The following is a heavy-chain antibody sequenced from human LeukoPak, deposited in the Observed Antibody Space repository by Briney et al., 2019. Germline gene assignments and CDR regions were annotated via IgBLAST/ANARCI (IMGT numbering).Heavy chain of an antibody. CDR3: ASGMNSGYDWGELVDAFDI. Sequence: SETLSLTCTVSGGSISSGSYYWSWIRQPPGKGLEWIVYIYYSGSTNYNPSLKSRVTISVDTSKNQFSLKLSSVTAADTAVYYCASGMNSGYDWGELVDAFDIWGQGTMVTVSS. CDR2: IYYSGST. V-gene: IGHV4-61*01. D-gene: IGHD5-12*01. J-gene: IGHJ3*02. CDR1: GGSISSGSYY.